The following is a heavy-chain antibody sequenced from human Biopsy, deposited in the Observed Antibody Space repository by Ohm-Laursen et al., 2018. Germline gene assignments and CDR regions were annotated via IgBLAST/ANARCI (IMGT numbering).Heavy chain of an antibody. V-gene: IGHV3-23*01. CDR3: AKDRDLNLLDWFDP. CDR1: VFTLSSYA. J-gene: IGHJ5*01. Sequence: SRRLSCASPVFTLSSYAMSWVRLAQGTGLELVSAIRGSDRTYYADSVNGRFTVSRANSKNTLFLQLSSLRVEDTAVYHCAKDRDLNLLDWFDPWGQGTLVTVSS. D-gene: IGHD1-1*01. CDR2: IRGSDRT.